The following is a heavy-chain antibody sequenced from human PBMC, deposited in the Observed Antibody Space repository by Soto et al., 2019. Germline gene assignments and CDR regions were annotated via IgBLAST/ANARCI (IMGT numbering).Heavy chain of an antibody. CDR3: ARDLGGCSGGSCYSMYQH. D-gene: IGHD2-15*01. CDR2: ISAYNGNT. Sequence: ASVKVSCKASGYTFTSYGMSWVRQAPGQGLEWMGWISAYNGNTNYAQKLQGRVTMTTDTSTSTAYMELRSLRSDDTAVYYCARDLGGCSGGSCYSMYQHWGQGTLVTVSS. CDR1: GYTFTSYG. V-gene: IGHV1-18*01. J-gene: IGHJ1*01.